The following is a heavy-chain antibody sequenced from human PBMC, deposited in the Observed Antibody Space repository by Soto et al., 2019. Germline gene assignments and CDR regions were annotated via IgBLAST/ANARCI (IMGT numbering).Heavy chain of an antibody. CDR3: ARRASWFFDY. V-gene: IGHV4-59*01. CDR1: GGSISDYY. J-gene: IGHJ4*02. D-gene: IGHD6-13*01. Sequence: SETLSLTCTVSGGSISDYYWSWIRQPPGKGLEWIGYIFYSGSTNYNPSLKSRVTISVDTSRNQFSLKLSSVAAADTAVYYCARRASWFFDYWGQGTLVTVSS. CDR2: IFYSGST.